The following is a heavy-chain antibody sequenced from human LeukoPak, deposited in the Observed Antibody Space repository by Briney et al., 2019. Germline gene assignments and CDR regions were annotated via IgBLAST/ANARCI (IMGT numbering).Heavy chain of an antibody. CDR2: IKQDGSEK. CDR3: ARPGAGYNWGRFGF. J-gene: IGHJ4*02. V-gene: IGHV3-7*04. D-gene: IGHD5-24*01. CDR1: GFTFSSYW. Sequence: GGSLRLSCAASGFTFSSYWMSWVRQAPGKGLEWVANIKQDGSEKYYVDSVKGRFTISRDNAKNSLYLQMNSLRAEDTAVYYCARPGAGYNWGRFGFWGQGTLVTVSS.